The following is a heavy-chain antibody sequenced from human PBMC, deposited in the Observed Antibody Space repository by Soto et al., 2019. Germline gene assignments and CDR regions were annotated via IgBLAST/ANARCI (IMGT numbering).Heavy chain of an antibody. D-gene: IGHD2-2*01. CDR2: FDPEDGET. V-gene: IGHV1-24*01. CDR3: ATGVVKEVVVPAAYYGMDV. J-gene: IGHJ6*02. CDR1: GYTLTELS. Sequence: QVQLVQSGAGVKKPGASVKVSCKVSGYTLTELSMHWVRQAPGKGLEWMGGFDPEDGETIYAQKFQGRVTMTEDTSTDTAYMELSSLRSEDTAVYYCATGVVKEVVVPAAYYGMDVWGQGTTVTVSS.